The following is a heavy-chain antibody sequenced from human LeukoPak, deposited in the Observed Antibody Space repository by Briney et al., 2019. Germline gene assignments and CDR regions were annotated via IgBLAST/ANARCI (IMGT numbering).Heavy chain of an antibody. CDR1: GYSFTSYW. V-gene: IGHV5-51*01. Sequence: GESLQISXKGSGYSFTSYWIGWVLQMPGKGLEWMGMIYPGDSDTRYSPSFQGQVTISADKSISTAYLQWSSLKASDTAMYYCARHSDIAVADYYYYYMDVWGKGTTVTVSS. CDR3: ARHSDIAVADYYYYYMDV. J-gene: IGHJ6*03. D-gene: IGHD6-19*01. CDR2: IYPGDSDT.